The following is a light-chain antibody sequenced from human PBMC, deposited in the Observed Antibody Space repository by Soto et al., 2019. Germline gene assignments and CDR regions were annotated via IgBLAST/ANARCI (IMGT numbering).Light chain of an antibody. Sequence: SYELTQPPSVSVAPGQTARITCGGNDIARKTVHWYQQKPGQAPVLVVYDDDERPSGIPERFSGSNSGNTATLTISRVEAGDEDDYHCQVWDISSDHHVFGTGTKVTV. CDR3: QVWDISSDHHV. CDR2: DDD. J-gene: IGLJ1*01. CDR1: DIARKT. V-gene: IGLV3-21*02.